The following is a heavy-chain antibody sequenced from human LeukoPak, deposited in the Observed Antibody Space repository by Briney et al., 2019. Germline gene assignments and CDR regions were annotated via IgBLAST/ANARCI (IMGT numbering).Heavy chain of an antibody. CDR2: IYSSGSI. CDR1: GGSISSYY. Sequence: SETLSLTCTVSGGSISSYYWSWIRQPAGKGLEWIGRIYSSGSISYNPSLKSRVTMSVYTSKNQVSLKLSSVTAADSAVYYCARVGVCTNGVCYYYFDYWGLGTLVTVSS. CDR3: ARVGVCTNGVCYYYFDY. J-gene: IGHJ4*02. D-gene: IGHD2-8*01. V-gene: IGHV4-4*07.